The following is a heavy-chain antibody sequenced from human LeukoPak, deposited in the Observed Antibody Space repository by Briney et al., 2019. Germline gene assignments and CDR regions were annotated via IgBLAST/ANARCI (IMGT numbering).Heavy chain of an antibody. CDR2: IYYSGST. V-gene: IGHV4-39*01. J-gene: IGHJ4*02. CDR3: ARHPLTHMYYYDSSGYSY. D-gene: IGHD3-22*01. CDR1: GGSISSSSYY. Sequence: PSETLSLTCTVSGGSISSSSYYWGWIRQPPGKGLEWIGSIYYSGSTYYNPSLKSRVTISVDTSKNQFSLKLSSVTAADTAVYYCARHPLTHMYYYDSSGYSYWGQGTLVTVSS.